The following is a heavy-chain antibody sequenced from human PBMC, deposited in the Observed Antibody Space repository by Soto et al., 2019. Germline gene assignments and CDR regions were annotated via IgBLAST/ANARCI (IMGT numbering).Heavy chain of an antibody. J-gene: IGHJ6*02. CDR2: ISYDGIRK. CDR1: GFTFSSHA. Sequence: QVQVVESGGGVVQPGRSLRLSCAASGFTFSSHAMHWVRQAPGTGLEWVAVISYDGIRKYYADSVKGRFTISRDNSKNTLYLQMSSLRAEDTAVYYCARDPFLDCSGGSCYSVYGLDVWGQGTTVTVSS. D-gene: IGHD2-15*01. CDR3: ARDPFLDCSGGSCYSVYGLDV. V-gene: IGHV3-30-3*01.